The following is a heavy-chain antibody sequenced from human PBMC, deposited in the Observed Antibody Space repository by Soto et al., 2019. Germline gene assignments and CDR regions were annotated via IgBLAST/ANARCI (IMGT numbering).Heavy chain of an antibody. CDR2: IYHSGST. CDR3: ARHDYYDNSGYSTGYFDY. CDR1: XYSISSCYC. Sequence: ETLXLTCAVXXYSISSCYCXXWIRQHPGKGLEWIGNIYHSGSTYYNPSLKSRVTISVDTSKNHFSLKLTSLTAADTAVYYCARHDYYDNSGYSTGYFDYWGQGTPVTVSS. V-gene: IGHV4-38-2*01. J-gene: IGHJ4*02. D-gene: IGHD3-22*01.